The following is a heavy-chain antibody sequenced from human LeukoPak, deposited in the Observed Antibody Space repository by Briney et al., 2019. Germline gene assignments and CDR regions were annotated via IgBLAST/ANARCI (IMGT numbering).Heavy chain of an antibody. V-gene: IGHV5-51*01. CDR1: GYSFSTYW. Sequence: GGSLTISCTASGYSFSTYWIAWVRQMPGKGLEWMGIIYPGDSDTRYSPSFRGQVTISADKSISTAYLQWSSLKASDTAMYYCARPIETNYYSGMGYWGQGTLVTVSS. D-gene: IGHD3-22*01. J-gene: IGHJ4*02. CDR2: IYPGDSDT. CDR3: ARPIETNYYSGMGY.